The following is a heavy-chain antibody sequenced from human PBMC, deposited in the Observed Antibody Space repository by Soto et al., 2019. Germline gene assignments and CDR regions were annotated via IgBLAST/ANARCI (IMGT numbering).Heavy chain of an antibody. J-gene: IGHJ5*02. Sequence: LSLTCVVYGGSFSGYYWSWIRQSPGKGLEWIGGINHRGSTNYNPSLESRVTISVDTSKNQFSLKLPSVTAADTAMYYCARDGFCTSTTCRVGNWFDPWGQGTLVTVSS. D-gene: IGHD2-2*01. V-gene: IGHV4-34*01. CDR1: GGSFSGYY. CDR3: ARDGFCTSTTCRVGNWFDP. CDR2: INHRGST.